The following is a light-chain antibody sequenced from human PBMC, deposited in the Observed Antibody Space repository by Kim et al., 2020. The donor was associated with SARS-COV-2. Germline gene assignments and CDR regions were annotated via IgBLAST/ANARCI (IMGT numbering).Light chain of an antibody. CDR2: RNN. Sequence: QVVTIACSGSSSNIGSNYVYWHQQLPGTAPKLLIYRNNQRPSGVPDRFSGSKSGTSASLAISGLRSEDEADYYCAAWDDSLSGVVFGGGTKLTVL. CDR3: AAWDDSLSGVV. V-gene: IGLV1-47*01. CDR1: SSNIGSNY. J-gene: IGLJ2*01.